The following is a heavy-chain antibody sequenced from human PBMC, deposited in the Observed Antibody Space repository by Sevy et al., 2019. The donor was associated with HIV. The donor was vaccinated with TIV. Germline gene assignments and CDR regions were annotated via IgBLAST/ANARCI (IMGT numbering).Heavy chain of an antibody. CDR3: ERLSVAGNQAFDY. CDR2: INVDGSSI. J-gene: IGHJ4*02. CDR1: GFTLNDYW. D-gene: IGHD2-15*01. V-gene: IGHV3-74*01. Sequence: GGSLRLSCAASGFTLNDYWIHWVRLASGKGLEWVSRINVDGSSISYADSVKGRFIIYRDNAKKTLHLQMNSRSVEDTAVYYCERLSVAGNQAFDYWGQGALVTVSS.